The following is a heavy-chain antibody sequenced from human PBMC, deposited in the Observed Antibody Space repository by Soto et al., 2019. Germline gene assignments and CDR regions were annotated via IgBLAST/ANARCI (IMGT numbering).Heavy chain of an antibody. J-gene: IGHJ4*02. D-gene: IGHD3-3*02. V-gene: IGHV1-24*01. CDR3: ATDLTFWSRNY. Sequence: GASVKVSCKASGYTFTGYYMHWVRQAPGQGLEWMGGFDPEDGETIYAQKFQGRVTMTEDTSTDTAYMELSSLRSEDTAVYYCATDLTFWSRNYWGQGTLVTVSS. CDR1: GYTFTGYY. CDR2: FDPEDGET.